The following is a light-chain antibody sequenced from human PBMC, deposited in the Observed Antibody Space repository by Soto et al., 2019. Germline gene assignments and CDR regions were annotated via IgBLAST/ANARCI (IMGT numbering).Light chain of an antibody. CDR2: GTS. V-gene: IGKV3-20*01. Sequence: EIVLTQSPGTLSVSPGERATLSCRASQTISSNYLAWYQQKPGQPPSLLIYGTSSRATGIPDRFSGSGSGTDFTLTISRLEPEDSAIYYCQQYVSWTFGQGTKGEIK. CDR3: QQYVSWT. CDR1: QTISSNY. J-gene: IGKJ1*01.